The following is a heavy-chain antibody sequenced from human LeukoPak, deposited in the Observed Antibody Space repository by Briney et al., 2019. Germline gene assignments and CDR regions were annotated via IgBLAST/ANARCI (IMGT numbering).Heavy chain of an antibody. CDR1: GFTFSSYA. CDR2: ISGSGGST. V-gene: IGHV3-23*01. J-gene: IGHJ4*02. D-gene: IGHD2-2*01. Sequence: GGSLRLSCAASGFTFSSYAMSWVRQAPGKGLEWVSAISGSGGSTYYADSVKGRFTISRDNSKNTLHLQMNSLRAEDTDVYYCAKDPPYCSSTSCLHDYWGQGTLVTVSS. CDR3: AKDPPYCSSTSCLHDY.